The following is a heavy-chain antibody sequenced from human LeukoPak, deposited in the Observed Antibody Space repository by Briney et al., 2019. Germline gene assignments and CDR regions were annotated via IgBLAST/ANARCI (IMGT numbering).Heavy chain of an antibody. Sequence: GGSLRLSCAASGFTFSYYAMRWVRQAPGKGLEWVSAIGSGSGGTTIYADSVKGRFTISRDNSKNTLYLQMNSLRADDTAVYYGAKDGAYEYFWWSYRYLEHWGQGTLVTVSS. J-gene: IGHJ4*02. CDR3: AKDGAYEYFWWSYRYLEH. V-gene: IGHV3-23*01. CDR2: IGSGSGGTT. CDR1: GFTFSYYA. D-gene: IGHD3-16*02.